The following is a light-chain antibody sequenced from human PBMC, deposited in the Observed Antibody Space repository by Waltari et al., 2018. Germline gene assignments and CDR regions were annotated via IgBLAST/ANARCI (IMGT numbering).Light chain of an antibody. CDR3: CLYTTNFYV. J-gene: IGLJ1*01. Sequence: QSALTQPPSVSGSPGQSVTISCTGTSNAVGPFDRVSWYQQPPGTAPKLLIFEVSNRPSGVPDRFSGSASGNTASLTISGLQAEDEADYYCCLYTTNFYVFAPATKVTVL. CDR2: EVS. V-gene: IGLV2-18*01. CDR1: SNAVGPFDR.